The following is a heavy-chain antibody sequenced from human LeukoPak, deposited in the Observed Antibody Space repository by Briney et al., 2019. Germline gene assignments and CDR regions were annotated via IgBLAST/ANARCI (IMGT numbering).Heavy chain of an antibody. CDR1: GFTFSSYW. Sequence: GGSLRLSCAASGFTFSSYWMSWVRQAPGKGLEWVANIKQDGSEKYYVDSVKGRFTISRDNAKNSLYLQMNSLRAEVTAVYYCARYPGSGSYLPSYNWFDPWGQGTLVTVSS. CDR3: ARYPGSGSYLPSYNWFDP. V-gene: IGHV3-7*01. CDR2: IKQDGSEK. J-gene: IGHJ5*02. D-gene: IGHD3-10*01.